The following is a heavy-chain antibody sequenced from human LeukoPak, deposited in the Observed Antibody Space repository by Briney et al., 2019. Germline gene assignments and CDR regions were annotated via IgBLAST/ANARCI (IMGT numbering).Heavy chain of an antibody. J-gene: IGHJ4*02. CDR2: ISYDGSNK. CDR1: GFTFSSYG. Sequence: GRSLRLSCAASGFTFSSYGMHWVRQAPGKGLEWVAVISYDGSNKYYADSVKGRFTISRDNSKNTLYLQMNNLRAEDTAVYYCAKVGDGYDYWGQGTLVTVSS. D-gene: IGHD5-24*01. CDR3: AKVGDGYDY. V-gene: IGHV3-30*18.